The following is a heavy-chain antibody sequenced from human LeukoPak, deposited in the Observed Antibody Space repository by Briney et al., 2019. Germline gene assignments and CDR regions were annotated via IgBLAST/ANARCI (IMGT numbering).Heavy chain of an antibody. J-gene: IGHJ6*02. CDR2: IIPILAIT. V-gene: IGHV1-69*04. D-gene: IGHD3-22*01. CDR3: ARTNYYDSSGYQGAGTYYYGMDV. Sequence: SVKISCKASGGTFSSYGVSWVRQAPGQGLEWMGRIIPILAITNYAQKFQGRVTITADKSTGTAYMELSSLRSEDTAVYYCARTNYYDSSGYQGAGTYYYGMDVWGQGTTVTVSS. CDR1: GGTFSSYG.